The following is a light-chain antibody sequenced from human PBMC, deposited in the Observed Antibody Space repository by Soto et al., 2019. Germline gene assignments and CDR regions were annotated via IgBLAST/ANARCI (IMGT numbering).Light chain of an antibody. V-gene: IGKV3-20*01. CDR2: GAS. CDR1: QSVSSSY. CDR3: QQYGSSRT. Sequence: EIVLTQSPGTLSLSPGERATLSCRASQSVSSSYLAWYQQKPGQAPRLLIYGASSRATGIPARFRGSGSRTDFTLTISRLEPDDSAVYYCQQYGSSRTFGQGTRLEI. J-gene: IGKJ5*01.